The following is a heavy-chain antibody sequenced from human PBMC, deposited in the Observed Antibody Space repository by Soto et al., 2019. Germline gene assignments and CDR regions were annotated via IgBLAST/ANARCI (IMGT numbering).Heavy chain of an antibody. CDR1: GFTFSTYT. CDR2: LDNAGRT. D-gene: IGHD2-8*02. V-gene: IGHV3-23*01. J-gene: IGHJ6*03. CDR3: AKAPRPFTGETSDYFSMEG. Sequence: GGSLRLSCAASGFTFSTYTMSWVRQAPGEGLEWVSLLDNAGRTSHADSVKGRFTISRDNSKNTLYLQMNSLRAEDTAVYYCAKAPRPFTGETSDYFSMEGCGKGTTVTVAS.